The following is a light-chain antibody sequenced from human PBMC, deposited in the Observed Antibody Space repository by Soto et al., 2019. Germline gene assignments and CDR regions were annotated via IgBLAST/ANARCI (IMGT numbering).Light chain of an antibody. CDR3: QQYNKWPPIN. CDR1: QSVSSN. V-gene: IGKV3-15*01. J-gene: IGKJ5*01. Sequence: EIVMTQSPATLSVSPGERATLSCRASQSVSSNLAWYQQKPVQSPRLLIYGASTRATGIPARFSGSGSGTEFTLTISSLQPEDFAVYYCQQYNKWPPINFGQGTRLEIK. CDR2: GAS.